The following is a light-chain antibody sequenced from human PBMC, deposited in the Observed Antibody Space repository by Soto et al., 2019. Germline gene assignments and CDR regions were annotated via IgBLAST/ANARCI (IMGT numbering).Light chain of an antibody. CDR3: QSFDSSLRDWV. CDR2: GNT. J-gene: IGLJ3*02. CDR1: SSNIGAGFD. V-gene: IGLV1-40*01. Sequence: QSVLTQPPSVSGAPGQWVTISCAGSSSNIGAGFDVHWYLQLPGAAPKVLIYGNTNRPSGVPDRFSGSKSGTSASLAITGLRAEDEADYFCQSFDSSLRDWVFGGGTKLTVL.